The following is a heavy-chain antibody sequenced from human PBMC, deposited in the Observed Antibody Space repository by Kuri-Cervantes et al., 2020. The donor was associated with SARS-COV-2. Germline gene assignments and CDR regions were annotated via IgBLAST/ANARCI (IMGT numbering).Heavy chain of an antibody. J-gene: IGHJ3*02. CDR2: INHSGST. CDR1: GGSFSDYY. V-gene: IGHV4-34*01. CDR3: ARTLDI. Sequence: GSLRLSCAVYGGSFSDYYWSWIRQPPGKGLEWIGEINHSGSTNYNPSLKSRITISVNTSKNQFSLRLSSVTAADTAVYYCARTLDIWGQGTMVTVSS.